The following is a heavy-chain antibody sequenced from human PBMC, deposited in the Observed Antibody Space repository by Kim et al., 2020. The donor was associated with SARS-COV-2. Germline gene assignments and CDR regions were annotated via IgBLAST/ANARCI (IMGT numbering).Heavy chain of an antibody. CDR1: GFTFSNYA. CDR2: ISNNDART. CDR3: ATSGAAAD. V-gene: IGHV3-23*01. Sequence: GGSLRLSCAASGFTFSNYAMNWVRQAPGKGLEWVSSISNNDARTYYADSVKGRFTIPRDNSKSTLSLQMNSLRAEDTALYYCATSGAAADWGQGTLVTVSS. J-gene: IGHJ4*02. D-gene: IGHD6-13*01.